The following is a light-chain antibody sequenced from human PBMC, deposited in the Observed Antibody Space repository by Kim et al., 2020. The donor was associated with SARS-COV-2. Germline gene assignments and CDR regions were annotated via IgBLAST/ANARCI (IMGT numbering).Light chain of an antibody. J-gene: IGKJ5*01. V-gene: IGKV1-12*01. CDR3: QQSNNFPIT. Sequence: DVQMTQSPSSVSASVGDTATITCRASQGIASWLAWYQQKPGKAPKLLIYAASALQGGVPSRFSGSGSGREFTLTIRSLQPEDVATYFCQQSNNFPITFGQGTRLEIK. CDR1: QGIASW. CDR2: AAS.